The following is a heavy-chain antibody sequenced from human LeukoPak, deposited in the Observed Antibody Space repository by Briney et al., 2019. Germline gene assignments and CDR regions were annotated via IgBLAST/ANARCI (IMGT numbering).Heavy chain of an antibody. CDR2: INWNGGST. CDR3: ARAQTYGDSRLLLDY. V-gene: IGHV3-20*04. J-gene: IGHJ4*02. Sequence: GGSLRLSCAASGFTFGNYGMSWVRQAPGKGLEWVSGINWNGGSTGYADSVEGRFTIFRDNAKNSQYLQMNRLRVEDTALYYCARAQTYGDSRLLLDYWGQGTLVTVSS. D-gene: IGHD4-17*01. CDR1: GFTFGNYG.